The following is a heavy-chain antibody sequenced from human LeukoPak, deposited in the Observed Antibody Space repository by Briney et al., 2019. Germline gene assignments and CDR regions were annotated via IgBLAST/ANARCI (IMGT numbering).Heavy chain of an antibody. CDR3: ARESADLEWLTYRHNWFDP. V-gene: IGHV4-31*03. Sequence: SQTLSLTCTVSGGAISSGGYSWSWIRQHPGKGLEWIGYIYYSGSTYYNPSLKSRVTISVDTSKKQFSLKLSSVTAADTAVYYCARESADLEWLTYRHNWFDPWGQGTLVTVSS. CDR1: GGAISSGGYS. CDR2: IYYSGST. J-gene: IGHJ5*02. D-gene: IGHD3-3*01.